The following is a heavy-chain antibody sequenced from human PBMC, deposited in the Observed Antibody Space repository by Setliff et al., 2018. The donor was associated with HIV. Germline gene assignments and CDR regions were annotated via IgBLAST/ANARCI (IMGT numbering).Heavy chain of an antibody. Sequence: SETLSLTCAVYGGSFSGYCWSWIRQPPGKGLEWIGEIQPSGGINYNPSLRSRVTTSVDTSKNQFSLRLRSVTAADTSVYYCARVSSSSWYSIPRYYYYSMDVWGNGTTVTVSS. CDR3: ARVSSSSWYSIPRYYYYSMDV. CDR1: GGSFSGYC. J-gene: IGHJ6*03. CDR2: IQPSGGI. D-gene: IGHD6-13*01. V-gene: IGHV4-34*01.